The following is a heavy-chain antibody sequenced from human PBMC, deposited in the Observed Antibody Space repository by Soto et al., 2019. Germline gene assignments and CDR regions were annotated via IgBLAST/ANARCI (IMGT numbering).Heavy chain of an antibody. CDR3: ARDRKDGYNFDY. Sequence: GGSLRLSCAASGFTFSSRWMHWVRQGPGKGLMWVARVNTGGDGVAYADSVKGRFTISRDNDKSTLYLQMSSLRADDTGVYYCARDRKDGYNFDYWGQGILVTVSS. CDR1: GFTFSSRW. CDR2: VNTGGDGV. J-gene: IGHJ4*02. D-gene: IGHD5-12*01. V-gene: IGHV3-74*01.